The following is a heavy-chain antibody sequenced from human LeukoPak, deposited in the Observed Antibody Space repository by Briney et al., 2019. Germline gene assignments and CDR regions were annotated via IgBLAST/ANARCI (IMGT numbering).Heavy chain of an antibody. V-gene: IGHV1-46*01. D-gene: IGHD2-2*01. Sequence: SVKVSCKGSGYTFTRYYMHWVRQAPGQGLEWMGIIHPSSGSTSYAQKFEGRVTLTRDTSTSTVYMELISLRSEDTAVYYCARDSSTSSLADPWGQGTLVTVSS. J-gene: IGHJ5*02. CDR1: GYTFTRYY. CDR3: ARDSSTSSLADP. CDR2: IHPSSGST.